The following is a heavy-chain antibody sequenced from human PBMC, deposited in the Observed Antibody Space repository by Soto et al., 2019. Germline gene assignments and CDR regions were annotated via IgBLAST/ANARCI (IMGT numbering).Heavy chain of an antibody. V-gene: IGHV3-21*01. D-gene: IGHD4-17*01. CDR1: GFTFSSYS. CDR3: ARDFGRGDYAVGGGDY. CDR2: ISSSSSYI. Sequence: EVQLVESGGGLVKPGGSLRLFCAASGFTFSSYSMNWFRQAQGKGLEWVSSISSSSSYIYYADSVKGRFTISRDNAKNSLYLQMNSLRAEDTAVYYCARDFGRGDYAVGGGDYWGQGTLVTVSS. J-gene: IGHJ4*02.